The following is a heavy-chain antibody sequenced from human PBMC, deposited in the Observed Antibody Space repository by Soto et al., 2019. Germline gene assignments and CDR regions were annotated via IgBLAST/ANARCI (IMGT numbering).Heavy chain of an antibody. D-gene: IGHD3-10*01. Sequence: QVQLQESGPGLVKPSETLSLTCTVSVGSISSSSYYWGWIRQPPGKGLEWIGTIYYNGSTDYNPSLKSRVTISIDTSKDQFSLMLSSVTAADTAVYYCARIAAGITPRPWFFHHWGQGTLVTVSS. CDR1: VGSISSSSYY. J-gene: IGHJ4*02. V-gene: IGHV4-39*01. CDR2: IYYNGST. CDR3: ARIAAGITPRPWFFHH.